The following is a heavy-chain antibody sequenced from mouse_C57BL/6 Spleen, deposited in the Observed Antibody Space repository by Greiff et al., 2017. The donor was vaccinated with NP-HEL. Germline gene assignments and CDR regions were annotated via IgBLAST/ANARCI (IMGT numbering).Heavy chain of an antibody. CDR3: ARSPTGYFDY. V-gene: IGHV1-54*01. CDR2: INPGSGGT. D-gene: IGHD4-1*02. J-gene: IGHJ2*01. CDR1: GYAFTNYL. Sequence: QVQLKQSGAELVRPGTSVKVSCKASGYAFTNYLIEWVKQRPGQGLEWIGVINPGSGGTNYTEKFKGKATLTADKSSSTAYMQLSSLTSEDSAVYFCARSPTGYFDYWGQGTTLTVSS.